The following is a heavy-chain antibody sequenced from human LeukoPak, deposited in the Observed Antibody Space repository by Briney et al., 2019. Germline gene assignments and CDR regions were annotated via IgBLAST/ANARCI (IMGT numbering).Heavy chain of an antibody. J-gene: IGHJ3*01. CDR1: GYSISSGYY. CDR3: VRVALREGYGDH. V-gene: IGHV4-38-2*02. CDR2: IYHSGST. Sequence: SETLSLTCSFSGYSISSGYYWGWIRQPPGQGLEWIGNIYHSGSTNYNPSLKSRVTISVDTSKNQFSLKLSSVTAEDTAVYYCVRVALREGYGDHWGQGTMVTVSS. D-gene: IGHD4-17*01.